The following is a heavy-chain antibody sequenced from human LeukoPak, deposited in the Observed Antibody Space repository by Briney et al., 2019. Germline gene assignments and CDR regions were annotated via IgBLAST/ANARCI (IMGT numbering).Heavy chain of an antibody. V-gene: IGHV3-33*01. Sequence: GRSLRLSCAASGFTFSSYGMHWVRQAPGKGLEWVAVVWYDGSTRYYADFVKGRFTISRDNAKSTLFLQINSLSAEDTAVYYCARDVSGSLDYWGQGTLVTVSS. CDR3: ARDVSGSLDY. CDR1: GFTFSSYG. CDR2: VWYDGSTR. J-gene: IGHJ4*02. D-gene: IGHD1-26*01.